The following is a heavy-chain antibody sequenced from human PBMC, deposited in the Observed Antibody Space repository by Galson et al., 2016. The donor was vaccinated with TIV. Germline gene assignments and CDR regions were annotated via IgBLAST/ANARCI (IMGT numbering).Heavy chain of an antibody. CDR2: IIPVYDRA. V-gene: IGHV1-69*13. CDR1: GVTFYSYA. J-gene: IGHJ6*02. D-gene: IGHD3-16*01. Sequence: SVKVSCKASGVTFYSYAFTWMRRAPGQGLEWMGGIIPVYDRAIHAQKFQGRVTITADQSTDTTHLDLNSLKSEDTAVYYCACLPVYSNGWGRVRNGMDAWGPGTPVTVSS. CDR3: ACLPVYSNGWGRVRNGMDA.